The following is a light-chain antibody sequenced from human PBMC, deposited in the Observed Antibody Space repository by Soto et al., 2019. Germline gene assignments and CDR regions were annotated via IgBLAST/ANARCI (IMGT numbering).Light chain of an antibody. CDR2: EVS. J-gene: IGLJ1*01. CDR1: SSDVGGYNY. V-gene: IGLV2-8*01. CDR3: SSYAGSNNYV. Sequence: QPALTQPPSASGSPGQSVTISCTGTSSDVGGYNYVSWYQQHPSKAPKLMIYEVSKRPSGVPDRFSGSKSGNMASLTVSGLQAEDEADYYCSSYAGSNNYVFGTGTKVTVL.